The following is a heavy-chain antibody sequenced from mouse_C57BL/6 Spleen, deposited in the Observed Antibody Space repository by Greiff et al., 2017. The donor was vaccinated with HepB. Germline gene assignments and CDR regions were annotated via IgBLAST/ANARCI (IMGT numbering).Heavy chain of an antibody. CDR1: GFSLSTSGMG. V-gene: IGHV8-12*01. D-gene: IGHD1-1*01. CDR2: IYWDDDK. CDR3: ARRASITTVFFDY. J-gene: IGHJ2*01. Sequence: QVTLKECGPGILQSSQTLSLTCSFSGFSLSTSGMGVSWIRQPSGKGLEWLAHIYWDDDKRYNPSLKSRLTISKDTSRNQVFLKITSVDTADTATYYCARRASITTVFFDYWGQGTTLTVSS.